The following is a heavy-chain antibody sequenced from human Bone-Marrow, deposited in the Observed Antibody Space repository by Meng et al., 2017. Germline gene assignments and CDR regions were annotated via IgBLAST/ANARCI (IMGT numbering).Heavy chain of an antibody. J-gene: IGHJ4*02. CDR3: ARHGMAVAAHFDY. V-gene: IGHV5-51*01. CDR1: GYSFTSYW. D-gene: IGHD6-19*01. CDR2: IYPGDSDT. Sequence: KVSCKGSGYSFTSYWSGWVRQMPGKGLEWMGIIYPGDSDTRYSPSFQGQVTISADKSISTAYLQWSSLKASDTAMYDCARHGMAVAAHFDYWGQGTLVTVSS.